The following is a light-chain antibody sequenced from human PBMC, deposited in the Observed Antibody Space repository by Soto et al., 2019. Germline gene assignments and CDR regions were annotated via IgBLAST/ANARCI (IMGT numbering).Light chain of an antibody. CDR2: EVT. CDR1: SSDIGAYNY. J-gene: IGLJ3*02. CDR3: ISYTGGTSLV. V-gene: IGLV2-14*01. Sequence: QSVLTQPASVSGSPGQSITISCAGTSSDIGAYNYVSWYQQHPGKAPKLIIYEVTNRPSGVSNRFSGSKSGNTASLTISGLQAEDEAHYYCISYTGGTSLVFGGGTKLTVL.